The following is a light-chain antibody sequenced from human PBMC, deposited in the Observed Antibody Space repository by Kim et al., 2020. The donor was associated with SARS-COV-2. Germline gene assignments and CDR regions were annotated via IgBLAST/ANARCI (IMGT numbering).Light chain of an antibody. CDR3: KRSSNWPRT. V-gene: IGKV3-11*01. CDR1: RRARSH. Sequence: WFPGKRATFHARASRRARSHLPWYRQKRAQAPRPVIYVEATGAPVIPARYSGVGSGTEFNLTTRSRKPENFAGYYCKRSSNWPRTFGGGTKVEIK. J-gene: IGKJ4*01. CDR2: VEA.